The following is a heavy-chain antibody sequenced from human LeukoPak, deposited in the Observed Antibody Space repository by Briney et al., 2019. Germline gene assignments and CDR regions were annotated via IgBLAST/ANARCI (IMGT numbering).Heavy chain of an antibody. CDR3: ARASVVADYGDYYYYYYMDV. CDR1: GFTFSSYA. V-gene: IGHV1-18*01. Sequence: GGSLRLSCAASGFTFSSYAMSWVRQAPGQGLEWMGWISAYNGNTNYAQKLQGRVTMTTDTSTSTAYMELRSLRSDDTAVYYCARASVVADYGDYYYYYYMDVWGKGTTVTISS. CDR2: ISAYNGNT. J-gene: IGHJ6*03. D-gene: IGHD4-17*01.